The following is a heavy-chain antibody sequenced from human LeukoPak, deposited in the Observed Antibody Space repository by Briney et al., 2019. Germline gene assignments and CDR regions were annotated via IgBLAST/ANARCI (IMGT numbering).Heavy chain of an antibody. CDR2: INPQSGAT. D-gene: IGHD6-19*01. J-gene: IGHJ4*02. CDR1: GYIFTGHY. Sequence: ASVKVSCKASGYIFTGHYMHWVRQAPGQGLEWMGWINPQSGATKYAEKFQGRVTMTRDTSISAAYMELSGLRSDDTALYYCARDLLDSSGWSNWGQGTLVTVSS. CDR3: ARDLLDSSGWSN. V-gene: IGHV1-2*02.